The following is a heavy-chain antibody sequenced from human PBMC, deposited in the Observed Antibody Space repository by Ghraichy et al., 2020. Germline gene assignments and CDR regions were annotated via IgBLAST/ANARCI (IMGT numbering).Heavy chain of an antibody. Sequence: SETLSLTCAVYGGSFSGYYWSWIRQPPGKGLEWIGEINHSGSTNYNPSLKSRVTISVDTSKNQFSLKLSSVTAADTAVYYCARGVFDYAEDWGQGTLVTVSS. D-gene: IGHD4-17*01. CDR3: ARGVFDYAED. CDR2: INHSGST. V-gene: IGHV4-34*01. J-gene: IGHJ4*02. CDR1: GGSFSGYY.